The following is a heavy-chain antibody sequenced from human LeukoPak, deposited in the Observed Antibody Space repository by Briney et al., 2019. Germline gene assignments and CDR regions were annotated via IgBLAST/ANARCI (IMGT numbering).Heavy chain of an antibody. CDR2: IYYSGST. Sequence: SETLSLTCTVSGGSISSYYWSWIRQPPGKGLEWIGYIYYSGSTNYNPSLKSRVTISVDTSKNQFSLKLSSVTAADTAVYYCARVRSNGWFPFDYWGQGTLVTVSS. CDR3: ARVRSNGWFPFDY. CDR1: GGSISSYY. J-gene: IGHJ4*02. D-gene: IGHD6-19*01. V-gene: IGHV4-59*01.